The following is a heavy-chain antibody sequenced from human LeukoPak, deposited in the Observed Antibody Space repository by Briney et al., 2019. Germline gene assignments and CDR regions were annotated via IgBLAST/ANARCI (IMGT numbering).Heavy chain of an antibody. CDR1: GGSFSGYY. CDR2: INHSGST. D-gene: IGHD2-2*01. V-gene: IGHV4-34*01. CDR3: ARGFGDYIVVTPAASYMDV. J-gene: IGHJ6*03. Sequence: SETLSLTCAVYGGSFSGYYWSWIRQPPGKGLEWIGEINHSGSTNYNPSLKSRVTISVDTSKNQFSLKLSSVTAADTAVYYCARGFGDYIVVTPAASYMDVWGKGTTVSVSS.